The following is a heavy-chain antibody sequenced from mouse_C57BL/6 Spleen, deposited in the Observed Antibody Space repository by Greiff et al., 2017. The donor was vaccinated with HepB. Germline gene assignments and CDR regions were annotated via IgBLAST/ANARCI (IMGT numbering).Heavy chain of an antibody. V-gene: IGHV1-64*01. Sequence: QVQLKQPGAELVKPGASVKLSCKASGYTFTSYWMHWVKQRPGQGLEWIGMIHPNSGSTNYNEKFKSKATLTVDKSSSTAYMQLSSLTSEDSAVYYCAREAYYYGPSEGAMDYWGQGTSVTVSS. J-gene: IGHJ4*01. CDR2: IHPNSGST. CDR3: AREAYYYGPSEGAMDY. CDR1: GYTFTSYW. D-gene: IGHD1-1*01.